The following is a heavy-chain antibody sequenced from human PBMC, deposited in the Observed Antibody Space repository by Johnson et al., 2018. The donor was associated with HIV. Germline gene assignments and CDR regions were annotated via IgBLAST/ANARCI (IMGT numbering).Heavy chain of an antibody. CDR3: ARGGGCGGDCYSGFDAFDI. J-gene: IGHJ3*02. CDR2: ISSDGSNK. V-gene: IGHV3-30*04. CDR1: AFAFSSYA. Sequence: VQLVESGGGVVQPGKSLRLSCVASAFAFSSYAMHWVRQTPGKGLEWVAVISSDGSNKYFADSVTGRFIISRDNSKNTLYLQMNSLTTEDTAAYYCARGGGCGGDCYSGFDAFDIWGQGTMVTVS. D-gene: IGHD2-21*01.